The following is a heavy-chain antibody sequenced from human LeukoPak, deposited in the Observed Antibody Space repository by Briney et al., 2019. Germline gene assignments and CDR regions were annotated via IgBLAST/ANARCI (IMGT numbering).Heavy chain of an antibody. CDR3: ARGEYYFDY. J-gene: IGHJ4*02. CDR2: ISSSGSTI. CDR1: GFTFSSYE. D-gene: IGHD3-10*01. Sequence: GGSLRLSCAASGFTFSSYEMNWVRQAPGKGLEWVSHISSSGSTIYYADSVKGRFTISRDNAKNSLYLQMNSLRAEDTAVYYCARGEYYFDYWGQGTLVTVSS. V-gene: IGHV3-48*03.